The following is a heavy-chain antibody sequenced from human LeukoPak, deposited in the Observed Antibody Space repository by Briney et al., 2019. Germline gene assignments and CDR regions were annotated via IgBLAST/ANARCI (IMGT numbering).Heavy chain of an antibody. Sequence: GGSLRLSCAASGFTFSSYEMNWVRQAPGKGLEWVSYISRSGSTIYYADSVKGRFTISRDNAKNSLSLQMNSLRGEDTAVYYCARDGTPIYSSGWVYMDVWGKGTTVTISS. CDR1: GFTFSSYE. J-gene: IGHJ6*04. CDR3: ARDGTPIYSSGWVYMDV. D-gene: IGHD6-25*01. V-gene: IGHV3-48*03. CDR2: ISRSGSTI.